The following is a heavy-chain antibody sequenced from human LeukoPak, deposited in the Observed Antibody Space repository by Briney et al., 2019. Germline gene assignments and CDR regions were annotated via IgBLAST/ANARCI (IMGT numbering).Heavy chain of an antibody. CDR1: GYTFTSYD. V-gene: IGHV1-69*13. J-gene: IGHJ6*03. D-gene: IGHD3-10*01. CDR3: ARDSRLTMVRGVYYYMDV. Sequence: GASVKVSCKASGYTFTSYDINWVRQATGQGLEWMGGIIPIFGTANYAQKFQGRVTITADESTSTAYMELSSLRSEDTAVYYCARDSRLTMVRGVYYYMDVWGKGTTVTISS. CDR2: IIPIFGTA.